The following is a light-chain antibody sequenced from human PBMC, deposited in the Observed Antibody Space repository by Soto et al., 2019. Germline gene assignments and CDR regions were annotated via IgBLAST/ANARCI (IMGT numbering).Light chain of an antibody. CDR3: QQYNNWPPT. CDR1: QSVGSK. J-gene: IGKJ4*01. Sequence: DTLMTQSPVTLSVSPGERATLACRASQSVGSKLAWYQQKHGQAPRLLIHSASTRATGVPARFSGSGSGTNFTLTLSSLQSENLGVYYCQQYNNWPPTFGGGNKVEIK. V-gene: IGKV3-15*01. CDR2: SAS.